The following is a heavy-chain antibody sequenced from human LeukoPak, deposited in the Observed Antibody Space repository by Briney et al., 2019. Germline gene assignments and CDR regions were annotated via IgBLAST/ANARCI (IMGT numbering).Heavy chain of an antibody. CDR1: GYTFTGYY. Sequence: ASVKVSCKASGYTFTGYYMHWVRQAPGQGLEWMGIINPSGGSTSYAQKLQSRVTMTRDTSTSTVYMELSSLRSEDTAVYYCARSSGRSPNRDYMDVWGKGTTVTISS. CDR2: INPSGGST. V-gene: IGHV1-46*01. CDR3: ARSSGRSPNRDYMDV. D-gene: IGHD1-14*01. J-gene: IGHJ6*03.